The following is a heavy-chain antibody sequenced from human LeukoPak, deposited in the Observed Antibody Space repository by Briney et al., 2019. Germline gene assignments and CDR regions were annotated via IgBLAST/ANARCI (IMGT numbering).Heavy chain of an antibody. CDR1: GFTFSSYA. J-gene: IGHJ6*03. CDR2: ISGSGGST. Sequence: GGSLRLSCAASGFTFSSYAMSWVRQAPGNGLEWVSAISGSGGSTYYADSVKGRFTISRDNSKNTLYLQMNSLRAEDTAVYYCAKAPQGDYYYYYMDVWGKGTTVTVSS. V-gene: IGHV3-23*01. CDR3: AKAPQGDYYYYYMDV.